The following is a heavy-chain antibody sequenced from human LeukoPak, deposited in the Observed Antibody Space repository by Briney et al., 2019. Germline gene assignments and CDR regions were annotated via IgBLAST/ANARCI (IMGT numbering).Heavy chain of an antibody. CDR3: AKDLWGENWFDP. CDR1: GFTFSSYE. D-gene: IGHD7-27*01. CDR2: ISNSGSTK. V-gene: IGHV3-48*03. Sequence: GGSLRLSCAASGFTFSSYEMNWIRQAPGKGLEWISYISNSGSTKYYADSVKGRFTISRDNSKNTLFLQMNSLRAEDTAVYYCAKDLWGENWFDPWGPGSLVIVSS. J-gene: IGHJ5*02.